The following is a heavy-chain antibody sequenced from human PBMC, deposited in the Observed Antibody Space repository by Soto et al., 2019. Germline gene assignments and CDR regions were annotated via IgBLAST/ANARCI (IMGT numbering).Heavy chain of an antibody. Sequence: QMQLVQSGPEVKKPGTSVKVSCKASGFTFTRSAMKWVRQARGQRLEWIGWIVVGSGHTNYAQKFQERVTITRDMSTSTAYMELSSRRSEDTAVYQCAADVDCSSGSCYPYHFDYWGQGTLVTVSS. D-gene: IGHD2-15*01. V-gene: IGHV1-58*02. CDR2: IVVGSGHT. CDR3: AADVDCSSGSCYPYHFDY. J-gene: IGHJ4*02. CDR1: GFTFTRSA.